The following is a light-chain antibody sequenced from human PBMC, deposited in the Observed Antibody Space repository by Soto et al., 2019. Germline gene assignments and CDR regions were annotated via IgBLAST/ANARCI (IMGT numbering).Light chain of an antibody. CDR1: QSVLYSSNNKNY. V-gene: IGKV4-1*01. CDR2: WAS. CDR3: QQYYSTLYT. J-gene: IGKJ2*01. Sequence: DIVMTQSPDSLAVSLGERATINCKSSQSVLYSSNNKNYLAWYQQKPGQPPKLLIYWASTRESGVPDRFSGSGSGTDFTLAISSLQAEDVAIYYCQQYYSTLYTFGHGTELEIK.